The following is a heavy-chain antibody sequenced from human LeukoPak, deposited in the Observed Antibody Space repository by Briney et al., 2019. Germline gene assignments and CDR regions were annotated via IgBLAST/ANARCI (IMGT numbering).Heavy chain of an antibody. Sequence: GGSLRLSCAASGFTFRTYSMNWVRQAPGKGLEWISYISGSSRTIYYADSVKGRFTISRDNAKNSLYLQMNSPRAGDTAVYYCARDRGYGDYLDYWGQGTLVTVSS. D-gene: IGHD4-17*01. CDR2: ISGSSRTI. CDR3: ARDRGYGDYLDY. V-gene: IGHV3-48*01. J-gene: IGHJ4*02. CDR1: GFTFRTYS.